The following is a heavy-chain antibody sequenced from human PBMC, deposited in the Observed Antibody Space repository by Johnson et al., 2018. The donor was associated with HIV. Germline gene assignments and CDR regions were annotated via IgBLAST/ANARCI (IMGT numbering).Heavy chain of an antibody. CDR3: TTGQVNTIIELFTFQGPAFDF. CDR2: VKSKTDGGTT. V-gene: IGHV3-15*01. CDR1: GFTFSNAW. D-gene: IGHD2/OR15-2a*01. J-gene: IGHJ3*01. Sequence: VQLVESGGGSVKSGGSLRVSCAASGFTFSNAWMSWVRQAPGKGLEWVGRVKSKTDGGTTDYAAPVRGRFTISRDDSKNTLFLEMKNLKTEDTALYFCTTGQVNTIIELFTFQGPAFDFWGRGTLVTVSS.